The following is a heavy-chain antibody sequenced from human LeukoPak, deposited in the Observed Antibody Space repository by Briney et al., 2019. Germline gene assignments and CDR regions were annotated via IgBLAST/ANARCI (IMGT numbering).Heavy chain of an antibody. Sequence: GGSLRLSCLASGFTFSDYAMSWVRQAPGKGLEWVSGISADDSSTYCADSVKGRFAVSRDNSKNTLYLQMSSLSAEDTAVYYCAKAYYYGSGSYSLPFDSWGQGTLVTVSA. CDR2: ISADDSST. D-gene: IGHD3-10*01. J-gene: IGHJ4*02. CDR1: GFTFSDYA. CDR3: AKAYYYGSGSYSLPFDS. V-gene: IGHV3-23*01.